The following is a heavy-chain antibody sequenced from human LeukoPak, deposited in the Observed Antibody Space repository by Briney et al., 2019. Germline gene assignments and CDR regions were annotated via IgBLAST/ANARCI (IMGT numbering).Heavy chain of an antibody. D-gene: IGHD2-2*02. CDR1: GFTLSSYS. J-gene: IGHJ5*02. CDR2: ISSSSSTI. CDR3: ARDLGYCSSTSCYRDWNWFDP. V-gene: IGHV3-48*01. Sequence: GGSLRLSCAASGFTLSSYSMNWVRQAPGKGVEWGSYISSSSSTINYADPVKGGLTIYRDNAKNPLYLQMNSLRAEDTAVYYCARDLGYCSSTSCYRDWNWFDPWGQGTLVTVSS.